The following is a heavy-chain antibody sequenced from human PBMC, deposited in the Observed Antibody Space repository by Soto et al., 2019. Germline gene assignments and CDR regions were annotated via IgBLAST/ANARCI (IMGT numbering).Heavy chain of an antibody. D-gene: IGHD4-17*01. V-gene: IGHV1-2*02. CDR2: INPHSGDT. J-gene: IGHJ6*02. CDR1: GYTFTDHY. Sequence: QVQLVQSGAEVKKPGASVKVSYVASGYTFTDHYIHWVRQAPGQGLEWMGWINPHSGDTIYAQKFQGRVTLNRDTSISTANMELSRLRSDDTAVYYCARGRTVNFYGMDVWGQGTTVTVSS. CDR3: ARGRTVNFYGMDV.